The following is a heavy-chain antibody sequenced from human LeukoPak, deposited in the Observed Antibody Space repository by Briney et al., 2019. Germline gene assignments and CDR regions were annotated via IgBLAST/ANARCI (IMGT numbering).Heavy chain of an antibody. CDR3: AAVPAAMIDYYYMDV. J-gene: IGHJ6*03. CDR1: GGSISSSSYY. D-gene: IGHD2-2*01. CDR2: IYYSGST. Sequence: SETPSLTCTVSGGSISSSSYYWGWIRQAPGKGLEWIGSIYYSGSTYYNPSLKSRVTISVDTSKNQFSLKLSSVTAADTAVYYCAAVPAAMIDYYYMDVWGKGTTVTVSS. V-gene: IGHV4-39*05.